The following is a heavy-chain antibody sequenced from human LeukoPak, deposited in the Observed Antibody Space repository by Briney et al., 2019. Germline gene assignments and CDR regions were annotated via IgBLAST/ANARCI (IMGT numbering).Heavy chain of an antibody. Sequence: PSETLSLTCTVSGGSISGFYWSWIRQPPGKGLEWIGYIYYSGSTSYNPSLKSRVTMSVDTSKNQFSPKLSSVTAAGTAVYYCARTMVRGVSPYGMDVWGQGTTVTVSS. CDR1: GGSISGFY. J-gene: IGHJ6*02. CDR3: ARTMVRGVSPYGMDV. V-gene: IGHV4-59*08. D-gene: IGHD3-10*01. CDR2: IYYSGST.